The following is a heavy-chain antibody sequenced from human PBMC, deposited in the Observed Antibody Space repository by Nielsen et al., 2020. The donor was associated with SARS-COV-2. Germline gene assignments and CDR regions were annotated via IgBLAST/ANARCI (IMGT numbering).Heavy chain of an antibody. J-gene: IGHJ6*02. CDR3: ARDCGGDCYYYYYGMDV. Sequence: SVKVSCKASGGTFSSYAISWVRQAPGQGLEWMGGIIPIFGTANYAQKFQGRATITADESTSTAYMELSSLRSEDTAVYYCARDCGGDCYYYYYGMDVWGQGTTVTVSS. CDR1: GGTFSSYA. V-gene: IGHV1-69*13. D-gene: IGHD2-21*02. CDR2: IIPIFGTA.